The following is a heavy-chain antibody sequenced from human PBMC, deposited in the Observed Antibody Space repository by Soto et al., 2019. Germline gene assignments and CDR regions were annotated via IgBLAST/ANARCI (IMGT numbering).Heavy chain of an antibody. D-gene: IGHD3-3*01. CDR2: TYYRSKWYN. CDR1: GDSVSSNSAA. Sequence: PSQTLSLTCAISGDSVSSNSAAWNWIRQSPSRGLEWLGRTYYRSKWYNDYAVSVKSRITINPDTSKNQFSLQLNSVTPEDTAVYYCARDSPPGGRFLEWLLGDAFDIWGQGTMVTVSS. V-gene: IGHV6-1*01. J-gene: IGHJ3*02. CDR3: ARDSPPGGRFLEWLLGDAFDI.